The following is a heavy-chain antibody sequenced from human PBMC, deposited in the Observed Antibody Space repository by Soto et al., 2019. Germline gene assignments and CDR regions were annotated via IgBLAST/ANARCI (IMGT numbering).Heavy chain of an antibody. CDR2: IILPFGTA. D-gene: IGHD4-17*01. CDR1: GGTFSNYA. Sequence: QVQLVQSGAEVKKPGSSMKVSCRASGGTFSNYAVSWVRQAPGQGLEWMGGIILPFGTANYAQKFQGRVTITADESRVTTYMEFSSLRFEDTAVYYCARGPDYEAYFDFWGQGTLVTVSS. V-gene: IGHV1-69*12. J-gene: IGHJ4*02. CDR3: ARGPDYEAYFDF.